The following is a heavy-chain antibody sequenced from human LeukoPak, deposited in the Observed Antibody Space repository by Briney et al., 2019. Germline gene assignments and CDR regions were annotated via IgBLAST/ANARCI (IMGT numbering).Heavy chain of an antibody. J-gene: IGHJ4*02. CDR3: VRDLGGRSGH. D-gene: IGHD1-26*01. Sequence: GGSLRLSCAASGFTFSSNWMHWVRHAPGKGLVWVSRINEDGSTTNYADSVKGRSTIFRDNAKNMLYLQMNSLRAEDTAVYYCVRDLGGRSGHWGQGTLVTVSS. V-gene: IGHV3-74*01. CDR1: GFTFSSNW. CDR2: INEDGSTT.